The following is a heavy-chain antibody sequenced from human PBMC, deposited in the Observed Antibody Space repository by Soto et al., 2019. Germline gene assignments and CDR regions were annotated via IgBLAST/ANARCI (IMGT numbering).Heavy chain of an antibody. CDR3: SRDTFGEKDY. D-gene: IGHD3-10*01. V-gene: IGHV3-21*01. CDR1: GFTFCSCG. CDR2: ISSSSSYI. Sequence: PGGSLGLSCAASGFTFCSCGMNWVRQAPGKGLEWVSSISSSSSYIYYADSVKGRFTISRDNAKNTLYLQMNSLRAEDTAVYFCSRDTFGEKDYWGQGTLVTVSS. J-gene: IGHJ4*02.